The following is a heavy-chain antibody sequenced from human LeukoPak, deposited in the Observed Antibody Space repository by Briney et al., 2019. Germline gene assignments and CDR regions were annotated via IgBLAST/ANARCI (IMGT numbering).Heavy chain of an antibody. J-gene: IGHJ4*02. CDR2: ISSSGSTI. CDR1: GFTFSSYS. V-gene: IGHV3-48*04. Sequence: PGGSLRLSCAASGFTFSSYSMNWVRQAPGKGLEWVSYISSSGSTIYYADSVKGRFTMYRDNAKNSLYLQMNSLRAEDTAVYYCARETDSTLFDYWGQGTLVTVSS. CDR3: ARETDSTLFDY. D-gene: IGHD2-2*01.